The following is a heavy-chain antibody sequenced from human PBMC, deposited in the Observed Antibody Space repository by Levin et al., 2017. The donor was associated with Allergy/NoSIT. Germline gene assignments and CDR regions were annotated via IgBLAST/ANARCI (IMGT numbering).Heavy chain of an antibody. D-gene: IGHD7-27*01. CDR3: VNWGSF. J-gene: IGHJ4*02. Sequence: GGSLRLSCAASGFTIGSYWMSWVRQAPGKGLEWVAKIKKDGSQTFYGDSVKGRFTISRDNAKNSLYLEMNSLRVEDTAVYYCVNWGSFWGQGTLVTVSS. CDR1: GFTIGSYW. CDR2: IKKDGSQT. V-gene: IGHV3-7*02.